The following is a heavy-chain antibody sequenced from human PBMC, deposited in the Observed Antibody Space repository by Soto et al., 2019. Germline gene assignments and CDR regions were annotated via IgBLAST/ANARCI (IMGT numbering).Heavy chain of an antibody. Sequence: ADTLSLTCTVSGGSISSYYWSWIRQPPGKGLEWIGYIYYSGRTNYNPSLKSRVTISVDTSKNQFSLKLSSVTAADTAVYYCARGYCSSTICYIWDNWFDPWGQGTLVTVSS. CDR3: ARGYCSSTICYIWDNWFDP. V-gene: IGHV4-59*01. D-gene: IGHD2-2*02. J-gene: IGHJ5*02. CDR1: GGSISSYY. CDR2: IYYSGRT.